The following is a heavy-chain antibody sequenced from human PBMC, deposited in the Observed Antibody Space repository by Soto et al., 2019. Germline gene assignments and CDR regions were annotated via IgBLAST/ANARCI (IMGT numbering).Heavy chain of an antibody. V-gene: IGHV1-18*01. D-gene: IGHD1-26*01. CDR2: ISAYNGNT. CDR1: GGTFSSYA. CDR3: ARVILSGSYLWSAFDI. Sequence: QVQLVQSGAEVKKPGSSVKVSCKASGGTFSSYAISWVRQAPGQGLEWMGWISAYNGNTNYAQKLQGRVTMTTDTSTSTAYMELRSLRSDDTAVYYCARVILSGSYLWSAFDIWGQGTMVTVSS. J-gene: IGHJ3*02.